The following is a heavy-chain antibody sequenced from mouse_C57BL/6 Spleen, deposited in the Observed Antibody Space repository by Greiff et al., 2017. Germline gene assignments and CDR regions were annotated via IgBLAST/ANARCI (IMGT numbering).Heavy chain of an antibody. CDR3: ARPWGYGSSFAY. V-gene: IGHV1-47*01. J-gene: IGHJ3*01. Sequence: VQLVESGAELVKPGASVKMSCKASGYTFTTYPIEWMKQNHGKSLEWIGNFHPYNDDTKYNEKFKGKATLTVEKSSTTVYLELSRLTSDDSAVYYCARPWGYGSSFAYWGQGTLVTVSA. D-gene: IGHD1-3*01. CDR1: GYTFTTYP. CDR2: FHPYNDDT.